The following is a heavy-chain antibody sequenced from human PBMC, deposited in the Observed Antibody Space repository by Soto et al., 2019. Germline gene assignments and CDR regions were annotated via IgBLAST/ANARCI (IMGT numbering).Heavy chain of an antibody. J-gene: IGHJ4*02. V-gene: IGHV1-3*01. D-gene: IGHD6-19*01. Sequence: ASVKVSCKASGYTFTSYAMHWVRQAPGQRLEWMGWINAGNGNTKYSQKFQGRVTITRDTSASTAYMELSSLRSEDTAVYYCARDTRPPGIAVADTKYYFDYWGQGTLVTVS. CDR1: GYTFTSYA. CDR2: INAGNGNT. CDR3: ARDTRPPGIAVADTKYYFDY.